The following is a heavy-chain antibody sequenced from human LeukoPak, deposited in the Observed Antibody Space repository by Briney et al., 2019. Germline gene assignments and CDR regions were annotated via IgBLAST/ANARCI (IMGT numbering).Heavy chain of an antibody. J-gene: IGHJ4*02. CDR2: IYSDGTT. V-gene: IGHV3-53*01. D-gene: IGHD2-15*01. CDR3: ASVGGSAIGY. CDR1: GFTFSSYA. Sequence: GGSLRLSCAASGFTFSSYAMTWVRQAPGKGLEWVSLIYSDGTTYYADSVKGRFTISRDNSKNTLYLQMNSLRAEDTAVYYCASVGGSAIGYWGQGTLVTVSS.